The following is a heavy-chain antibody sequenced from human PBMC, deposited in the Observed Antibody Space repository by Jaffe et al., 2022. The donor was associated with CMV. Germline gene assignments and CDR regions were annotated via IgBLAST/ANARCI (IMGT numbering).Heavy chain of an antibody. V-gene: IGHV3-23*04. CDR1: GFTFSSST. CDR3: ARPIAAAATSF. D-gene: IGHD6-13*01. Sequence: EVQLAESGGGLVQPGGSLRLSCAASGFTFSSSTMSWVRQAPGKGLEWVSSISGSGGSTYYADSVKGRFTISRDNSKNTLYLQMNSLRAEDTAVYYCARPIAAAATSFWGQGTLVTVSS. CDR2: ISGSGGST. J-gene: IGHJ4*02.